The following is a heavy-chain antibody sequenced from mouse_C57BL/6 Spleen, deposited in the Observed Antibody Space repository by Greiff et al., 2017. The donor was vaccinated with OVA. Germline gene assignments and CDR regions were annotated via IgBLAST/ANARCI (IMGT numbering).Heavy chain of an antibody. J-gene: IGHJ1*03. D-gene: IGHD2-3*01. Sequence: QVQLQQPGAELVKPGASVKLSCKASGYTFTSYWMHWVKQRPGQGLEWIGRIDPSSGGTKYNEKFKSKATLTVDKPSSTDYMQRSSLRSEDAAVYDCERGDYDGSSYGYFDVWGTGTTVTVSS. CDR3: ERGDYDGSSYGYFDV. CDR1: GYTFTSYW. V-gene: IGHV1-62-3*01. CDR2: IDPSSGGT.